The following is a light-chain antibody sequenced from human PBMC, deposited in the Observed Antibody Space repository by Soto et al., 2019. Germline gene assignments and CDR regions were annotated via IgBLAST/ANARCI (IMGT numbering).Light chain of an antibody. CDR1: SSDVGGYDY. J-gene: IGLJ1*01. CDR3: SSDSISTASL. Sequence: QSVLTQPASVSGSPGQSITISCTGTSSDVGGYDYVSWYQLHPGKAPKLMVFEVSNRPSGVSYRFSGSKSGNTASLTISGLQAEDEAGYFCSSDSISTASLFGTGTKVTVL. CDR2: EVS. V-gene: IGLV2-14*01.